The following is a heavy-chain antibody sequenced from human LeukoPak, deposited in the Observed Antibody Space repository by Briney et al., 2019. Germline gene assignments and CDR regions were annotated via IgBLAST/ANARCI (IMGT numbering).Heavy chain of an antibody. V-gene: IGHV3-30-3*01. CDR2: ISYDGSNE. CDR1: GFTFSTYA. D-gene: IGHD4-17*01. CDR3: AKGRFDDYGDYVGFDY. J-gene: IGHJ4*02. Sequence: GGSLRLSCAASGFTFSTYAMHWVRQAPGKGLEWVAVISYDGSNEYYADSVKGRFTISRDNSKNTLYLQMNSLRAEDTAVYYCAKGRFDDYGDYVGFDYWGQGTLVTVSS.